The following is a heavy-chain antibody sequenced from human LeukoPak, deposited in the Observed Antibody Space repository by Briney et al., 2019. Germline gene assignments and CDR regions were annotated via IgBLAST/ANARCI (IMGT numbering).Heavy chain of an antibody. CDR3: AKDGLQAGELLP. CDR1: GFTFSNYA. J-gene: IGHJ4*02. CDR2: ISYDGNNK. D-gene: IGHD1-26*01. V-gene: IGHV3-30-3*01. Sequence: GRSLRLSCAASGFTFSNYAMHWVRQAPGKGLEWVAVISYDGNNKYYADSVKGRFIISRDNSKNTLYLQMNSLRAEDTAVYYCAKDGLQAGELLPWGQGTLVTVSS.